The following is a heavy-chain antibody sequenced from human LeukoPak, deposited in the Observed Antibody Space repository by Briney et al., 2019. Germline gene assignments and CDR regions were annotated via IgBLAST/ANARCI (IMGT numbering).Heavy chain of an antibody. V-gene: IGHV3-23*01. CDR3: AKALGGSGSYRNWFDP. D-gene: IGHD1-26*01. CDR1: GFMFSNYP. J-gene: IGHJ5*02. Sequence: GGSLRLSCAASGFMFSNYPMSWVRQSPGKGLEWVSSISGSGGSTDYADSVKGRFTISRDNSKNTLFLQMNSLRAEDTAVYYCAKALGGSGSYRNWFDPWGQGTLVTVSS. CDR2: ISGSGGST.